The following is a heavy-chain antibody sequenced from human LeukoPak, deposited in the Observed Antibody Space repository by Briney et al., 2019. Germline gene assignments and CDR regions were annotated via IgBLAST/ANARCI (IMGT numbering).Heavy chain of an antibody. CDR3: ARDRPALITTGGD. CDR1: GASISSGIYY. CDR2: IYHSGST. J-gene: IGHJ4*02. D-gene: IGHD3-22*01. V-gene: IGHV4-30-4*01. Sequence: PSETLSLTCTVSGASISSGIYYFSWVRQPPGKGLECIGYIYHSGSTYYNPSLKSRVTISVDRSKNQFSLKLSSVTAADTAVYYCARDRPALITTGGDWGQGTLVTVSS.